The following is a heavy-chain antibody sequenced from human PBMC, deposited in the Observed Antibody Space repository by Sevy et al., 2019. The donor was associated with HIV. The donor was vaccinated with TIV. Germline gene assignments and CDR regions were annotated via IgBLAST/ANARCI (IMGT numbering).Heavy chain of an antibody. CDR3: ARENVYSSWSGGWFDP. D-gene: IGHD6-6*01. CDR2: IHSGGRT. CDR1: GFTVSSNS. V-gene: IGHV3-53*01. Sequence: GGSLRLSCAASGFTVSSNSMSWVRQAPGKGLEWVSVIHSGGRTYYADSVKGRFSISRDNSKNTLYLQMNSLGAEDTAVYYCARENVYSSWSGGWFDPWGQGTLVTVSS. J-gene: IGHJ5*02.